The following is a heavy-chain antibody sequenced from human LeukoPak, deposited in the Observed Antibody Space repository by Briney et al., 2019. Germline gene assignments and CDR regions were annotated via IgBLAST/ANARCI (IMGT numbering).Heavy chain of an antibody. J-gene: IGHJ5*02. Sequence: GGSLRLSCTASGFTFSSYWMSWVRQAPGEGLEWVANINQDASEKYYVDSVKGRFTISRDNAKNSLYLQMNSLRAEDTAVYYCARGRRVPAAMGNWFDPWGQGTLVT. CDR2: INQDASEK. V-gene: IGHV3-7*01. CDR1: GFTFSSYW. D-gene: IGHD2-2*01. CDR3: ARGRRVPAAMGNWFDP.